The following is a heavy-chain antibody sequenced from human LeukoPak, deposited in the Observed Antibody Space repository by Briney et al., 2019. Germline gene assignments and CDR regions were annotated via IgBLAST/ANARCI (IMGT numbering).Heavy chain of an antibody. CDR1: GGSISSYY. D-gene: IGHD2-21*02. Sequence: PSETLSLTCTVSGGSISSYYWSWIRQPPGKGLEWLGYIYYSGSTNYNPSLKSRVTISVDTSKNQFSLKLSSVTAADTAVYYCARGMVTSTDYLDYWGQGTLVTVSS. V-gene: IGHV4-59*01. CDR3: ARGMVTSTDYLDY. CDR2: IYYSGST. J-gene: IGHJ4*02.